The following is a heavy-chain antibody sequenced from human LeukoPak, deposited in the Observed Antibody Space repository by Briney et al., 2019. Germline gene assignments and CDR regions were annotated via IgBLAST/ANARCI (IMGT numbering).Heavy chain of an antibody. CDR2: INWNGVST. V-gene: IGHV3-20*04. D-gene: IGHD1-26*01. J-gene: IGHJ4*02. CDR1: GSIFGDYG. CDR3: VRAKSVVGVNWPDY. Sequence: GGSLRLSCAASGSIFGDYGMSWVRQAPEKGLEWVSGINWNGVSTHYADSVRGRFTISRDNTKNSLYLQMDSLRVEDTALYYCVRAKSVVGVNWPDYWGQGTLVTVSS.